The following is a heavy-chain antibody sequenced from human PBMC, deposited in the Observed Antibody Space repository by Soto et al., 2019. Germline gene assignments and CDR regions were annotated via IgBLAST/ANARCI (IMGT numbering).Heavy chain of an antibody. Sequence: PGGSLRLSCAASGFTFSSYGMHWVRQAPGKGLEWVAVIWYDGSNKYYADSVKGRFTISRDNSKNTLYLQMNSLRAEDTAVYYCARAPPHYDILPRPYFDYWGQGTLVTVSS. CDR2: IWYDGSNK. D-gene: IGHD3-9*01. CDR1: GFTFSSYG. J-gene: IGHJ4*02. V-gene: IGHV3-33*01. CDR3: ARAPPHYDILPRPYFDY.